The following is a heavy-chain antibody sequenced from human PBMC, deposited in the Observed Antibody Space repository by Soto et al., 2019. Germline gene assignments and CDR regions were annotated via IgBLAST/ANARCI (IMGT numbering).Heavy chain of an antibody. D-gene: IGHD3-10*01. J-gene: IGHJ4*02. V-gene: IGHV1-69*06. CDR2: IIPIFGTA. CDR1: GGTFSSYA. CDR3: ARVLTVRGVITPREDY. Sequence: QVQLVQSGAEVKKPGSSVNVSCKASGGTFSSYAISWVRQAPGQGLEWMGGIIPIFGTANYAQKFQGRVTITADKSTSTAYMELSSLRSEDTAVYYCARVLTVRGVITPREDYWGQGTLVTVSS.